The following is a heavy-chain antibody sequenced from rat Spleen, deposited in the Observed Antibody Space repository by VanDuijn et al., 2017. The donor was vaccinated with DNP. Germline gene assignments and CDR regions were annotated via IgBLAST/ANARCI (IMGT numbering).Heavy chain of an antibody. V-gene: IGHV5-31*01. J-gene: IGHJ1*01. CDR3: ARTTRVYWYFDF. CDR2: ITSSGGRT. Sequence: EVQVVESGGGLVQPGRSLKLSCVASGFTFNNYWMTWIRQVPGKGLEWVASITSSGGRTYYPDSVKGQVTISRDNAKNTLYLQMNSLRSEDTATYYCARTTRVYWYFDFWGPGTMVTVSS. CDR1: GFTFNNYW. D-gene: IGHD1-4*01.